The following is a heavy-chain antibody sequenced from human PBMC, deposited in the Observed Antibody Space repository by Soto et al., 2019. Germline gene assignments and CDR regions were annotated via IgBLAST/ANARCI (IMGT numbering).Heavy chain of an antibody. J-gene: IGHJ6*02. CDR1: GYTFTAYY. Sequence: QVQLVQSGAEVKEPGDSVRVSCEASGYTFTAYYIHWVRQAPGQGLAWMGWINPKFGDTTYAQDFQGRVSMTRDMSISTVYMELSRLTSDDTAIYYCARNIDYYYGPGSGNGHGFWGQGTTVTVFS. D-gene: IGHD3-10*01. CDR3: ARNIDYYYGPGSGNGHGF. V-gene: IGHV1-2*02. CDR2: INPKFGDT.